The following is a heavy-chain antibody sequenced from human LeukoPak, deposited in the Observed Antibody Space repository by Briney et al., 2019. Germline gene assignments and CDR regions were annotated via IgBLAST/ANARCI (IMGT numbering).Heavy chain of an antibody. D-gene: IGHD6-13*01. CDR3: ARDLLGYSSSWYGGMGYYYYYGMDV. Sequence: GGSLRLSCAASGFTFSSYGMHWVRQAPGKGLEWVAVISYDGSNKYYADSVKGRFTISRDNSKNTPYLQMNSLRAEDTAVYYCARDLLGYSSSWYGGMGYYYYYGMDVWGQGTTVTVSS. CDR1: GFTFSSYG. V-gene: IGHV3-30*03. CDR2: ISYDGSNK. J-gene: IGHJ6*02.